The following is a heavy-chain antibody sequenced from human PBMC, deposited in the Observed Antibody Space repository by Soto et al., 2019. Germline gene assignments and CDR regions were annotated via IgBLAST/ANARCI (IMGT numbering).Heavy chain of an antibody. CDR1: GYTFTGYY. Sequence: ASVKVSGKASGYTFTGYYMHWVRQAPGQGLEWMGWINPNSGGTNYAQKFQGRVTMTRDTSISTAYMELSRLRSDDTAVYYCARGRQQLVENWFDPWGQGTLVTVSS. CDR3: ARGRQQLVENWFDP. V-gene: IGHV1-2*02. D-gene: IGHD6-6*01. J-gene: IGHJ5*02. CDR2: INPNSGGT.